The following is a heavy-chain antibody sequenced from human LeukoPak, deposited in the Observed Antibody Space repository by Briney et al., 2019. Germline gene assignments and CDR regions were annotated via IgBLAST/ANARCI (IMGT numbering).Heavy chain of an antibody. CDR1: GFTFSSYA. Sequence: GGSLRLSCAASGFTFSSYAMHWVRQAPGKGLEWVAVISYDRTNKYYADSVKGRFTISRDNSKNTLYLQMNSLRAEDTAIYYCAKDRLSNGDPAGYWGQGTLVTVSS. V-gene: IGHV3-30-3*01. CDR3: AKDRLSNGDPAGY. D-gene: IGHD4-17*01. J-gene: IGHJ4*02. CDR2: ISYDRTNK.